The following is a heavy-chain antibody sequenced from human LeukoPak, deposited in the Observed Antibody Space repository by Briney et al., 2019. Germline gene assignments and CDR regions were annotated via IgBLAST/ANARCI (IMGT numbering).Heavy chain of an antibody. CDR1: GFTFSSYA. CDR2: IRSKAYGGTT. J-gene: IGHJ4*02. Sequence: QAGGSLRLSCAASGFTFSSYAMSWVRQAPGKGLEWVGFIRSKAYGGTTDYAASVKGRFTISRDDSKSIAYLQMNSLKTEDTAVYYCARDDPWLAVDYWGQGTLVTVSS. CDR3: ARDDPWLAVDY. D-gene: IGHD6-19*01. V-gene: IGHV3-49*04.